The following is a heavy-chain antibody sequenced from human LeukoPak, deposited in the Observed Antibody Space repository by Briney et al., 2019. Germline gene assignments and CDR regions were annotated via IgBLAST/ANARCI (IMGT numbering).Heavy chain of an antibody. Sequence: GASVKVSCKASGYTFTGYYMHWVRQAPGQGLEWMGWINPNSGGTDYAQKFQGRVTMTRDTSISTAYMELSRLRSDDTAVYYCASGYSSSWYYFDYWGQGTLVTVSS. CDR2: INPNSGGT. J-gene: IGHJ4*02. CDR3: ASGYSSSWYYFDY. V-gene: IGHV1-2*02. CDR1: GYTFTGYY. D-gene: IGHD6-13*01.